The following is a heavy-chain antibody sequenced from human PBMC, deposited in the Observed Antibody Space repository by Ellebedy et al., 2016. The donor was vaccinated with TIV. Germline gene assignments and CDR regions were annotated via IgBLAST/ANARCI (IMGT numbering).Heavy chain of an antibody. V-gene: IGHV3-30*03. J-gene: IGHJ2*01. CDR2: ISYDGSNK. CDR1: GFTFSSYG. D-gene: IGHD5-18*01. Sequence: GESLKISXAASGFTFSSYGMHWVRQAPGKGLEWVAVISYDGSNKYYADSVKGRFTISRDNSKNTLYLQMNSLRAEDTAVYYCARDMEWIQLWSLNWYFDLWGRGTLVTVSS. CDR3: ARDMEWIQLWSLNWYFDL.